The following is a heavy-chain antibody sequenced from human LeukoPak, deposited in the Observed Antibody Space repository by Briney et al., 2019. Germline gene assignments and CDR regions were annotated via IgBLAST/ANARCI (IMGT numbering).Heavy chain of an antibody. CDR3: AGRFLEWLLDY. CDR2: IYYSGST. J-gene: IGHJ4*02. V-gene: IGHV4-39*01. D-gene: IGHD3-3*01. Sequence: SETLSLTCTDSGGSISSSSYYWGWIRQPPGKGLEWIGTIYYSGSTYYNPSLKSRVTISVDTSKNQFSLKLSSVTAADTAVYCCAGRFLEWLLDYWGRGTLVTVSS. CDR1: GGSISSSSYY.